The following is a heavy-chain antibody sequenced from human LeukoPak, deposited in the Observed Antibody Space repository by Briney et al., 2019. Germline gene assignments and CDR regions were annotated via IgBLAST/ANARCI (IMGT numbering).Heavy chain of an antibody. Sequence: SVKVSCKASGGTFGSYAISWVRQAPGQGLEWMGGIIPIFGTANYAQKFQGRVTITTDESTSTAYMELSSLRSEDTAVYYCARSLGLDGGWLAYDYWGQGTLVTVSS. CDR1: GGTFGSYA. D-gene: IGHD3-9*01. CDR3: ARSLGLDGGWLAYDY. J-gene: IGHJ4*02. V-gene: IGHV1-69*05. CDR2: IIPIFGTA.